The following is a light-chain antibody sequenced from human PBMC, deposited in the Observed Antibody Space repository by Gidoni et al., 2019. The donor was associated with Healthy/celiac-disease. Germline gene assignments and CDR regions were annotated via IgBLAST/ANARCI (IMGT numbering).Light chain of an antibody. V-gene: IGKV1-5*02. CDR3: QQYNSYSPKLT. CDR1: QSISSW. J-gene: IGKJ4*01. Sequence: DIQMTQSPSTLSASVGDRVTIICRASQSISSWLAWYQQKPGKAPKLLIYDASSLESGVPSRFSGSGSGTEFTLTISSLQPDDFATYYCQQYNSYSPKLTFGGGTKVEIK. CDR2: DAS.